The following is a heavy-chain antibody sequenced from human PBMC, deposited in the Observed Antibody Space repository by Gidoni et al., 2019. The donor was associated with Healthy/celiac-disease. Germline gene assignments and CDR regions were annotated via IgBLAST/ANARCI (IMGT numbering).Heavy chain of an antibody. V-gene: IGHV3-23*01. CDR1: GFTFSSYA. CDR3: AKGSLTQDNDYGDPIIDAFDI. CDR2: ISGSGGST. D-gene: IGHD4-17*01. Sequence: EVQLLESGGGLVQPGGSLRLSCAASGFTFSSYAMSWVRQAPGKGLAWVSAISGSGGSTYYADSGKGRFTISRDNSKNTLYLQMNSLRAEDTAVYYCAKGSLTQDNDYGDPIIDAFDIWGQGTMVTVSS. J-gene: IGHJ3*02.